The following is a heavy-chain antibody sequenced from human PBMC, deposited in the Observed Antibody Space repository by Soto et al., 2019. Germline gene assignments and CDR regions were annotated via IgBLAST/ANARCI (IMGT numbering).Heavy chain of an antibody. CDR3: AKGGITIFGVKMNFHH. J-gene: IGHJ1*01. CDR2: ISWNGGTI. CDR1: GFTFADYA. V-gene: IGHV3-9*01. D-gene: IGHD3-3*01. Sequence: GGSLRLSCATSGFTFADYAMHWVRQAPGKGLEWVSGISWNGGTIVYADSVKGRFIISRDNAKNSLYVQMNSLRAEDTALYYCAKGGITIFGVKMNFHHRGQGTLVTVSS.